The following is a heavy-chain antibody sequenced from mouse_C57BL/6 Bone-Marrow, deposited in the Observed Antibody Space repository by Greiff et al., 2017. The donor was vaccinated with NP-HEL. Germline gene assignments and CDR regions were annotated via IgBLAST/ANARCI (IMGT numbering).Heavy chain of an antibody. CDR2: INPSNGGT. D-gene: IGHD3-2*02. CDR1: GYTFTNYW. CDR3: ARDSGYAFDY. V-gene: IGHV1-53*01. J-gene: IGHJ2*01. Sequence: VQLQQPGTELVKPGASVKLSCKASGYTFTNYWMYWVKQRPGQGLEWIGNINPSNGGTNYNEKFKNKATLTVDKSSSTAYMQLSSLTSEDSAVFYCARDSGYAFDYWGQGTTLTVSS.